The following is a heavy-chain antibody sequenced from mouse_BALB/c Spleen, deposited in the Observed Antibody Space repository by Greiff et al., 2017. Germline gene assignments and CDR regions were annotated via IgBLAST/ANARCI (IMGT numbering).Heavy chain of an antibody. Sequence: QPGAELVKPGASVKMSCKASGYTFTSYNMHWVKQTPGQGLEWIGAIYPGNGDTSYNQKFKGKATLTADKSSSTAYMQLSSLTSEDSAVYYCARSGDWDDAMDYWGQGTSVTVSS. V-gene: IGHV1-12*01. J-gene: IGHJ4*01. CDR3: ARSGDWDDAMDY. CDR2: IYPGNGDT. D-gene: IGHD4-1*01. CDR1: GYTFTSYN.